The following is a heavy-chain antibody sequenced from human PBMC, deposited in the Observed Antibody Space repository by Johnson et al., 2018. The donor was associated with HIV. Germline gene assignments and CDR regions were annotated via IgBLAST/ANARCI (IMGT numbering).Heavy chain of an antibody. CDR2: ISGSGGRT. CDR3: ARGAGSSGWYFSSAFDI. Sequence: VQLVESGGGVVQPGRSLRLSCAASGFTVSSNYMSWVRQAPGKGLEWVSVISGSGGRTYYADSVKGRFTISRDNSENTLYLQMNSLRAEDTAVYYCARGAGSSGWYFSSAFDIWGQGTMVTVSS. V-gene: IGHV3-66*02. J-gene: IGHJ3*02. CDR1: GFTVSSNY. D-gene: IGHD6-19*01.